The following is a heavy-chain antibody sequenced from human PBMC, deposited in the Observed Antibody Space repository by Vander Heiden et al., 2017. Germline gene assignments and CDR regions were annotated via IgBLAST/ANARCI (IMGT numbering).Heavy chain of an antibody. CDR3: ARRRDGYSRHLDY. J-gene: IGHJ4*02. D-gene: IGHD4-4*01. CDR1: GYSFTRYW. V-gene: IGHV5-51*03. Sequence: EVQLVQSGAAVKKPGESLKTSCKASGYSFTRYWIGWVRQMPGKGLEWMGIIYPGDSDTRYSPSFQGQVTISADKSISTAYLQWSSLKASDTAMYYCARRRDGYSRHLDYWGQGTLVTVSS. CDR2: IYPGDSDT.